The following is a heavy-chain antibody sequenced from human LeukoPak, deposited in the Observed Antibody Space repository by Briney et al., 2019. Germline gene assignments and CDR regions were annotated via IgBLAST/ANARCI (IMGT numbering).Heavy chain of an antibody. CDR1: GGSLSSYY. CDR2: IYYSGST. D-gene: IGHD3-9*01. J-gene: IGHJ6*03. V-gene: IGHV4-59*01. Sequence: SETLSLTCTVSGGSLSSYYWSWIRQPPGKGLEWIGYIYYSGSTNYNPSLKSRVTISVDTSKNQFSLKLSSVTAADTAVHYCARVPGYDILTGYSYYYYYMDVWGKGTTVTVSS. CDR3: ARVPGYDILTGYSYYYYYMDV.